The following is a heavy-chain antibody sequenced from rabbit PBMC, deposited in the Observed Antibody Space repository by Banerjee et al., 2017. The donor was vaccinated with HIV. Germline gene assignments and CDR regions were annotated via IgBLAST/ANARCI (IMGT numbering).Heavy chain of an antibody. V-gene: IGHV1S45*01. CDR2: IYGGSSGSS. D-gene: IGHD4-1*01. Sequence: QEQLQESGGGLFQPGGSLTLTCKASGFSFSSSDWICWVRQAPGKGLEWIACIYGGSSGSSHYATWAKGRFTISKMPSTTVTLQMTSMTAADTATYFCARDLAGVIGWNFDLWGPGTLVTVS. J-gene: IGHJ4*01. CDR1: GFSFSSSDW. CDR3: ARDLAGVIGWNFDL.